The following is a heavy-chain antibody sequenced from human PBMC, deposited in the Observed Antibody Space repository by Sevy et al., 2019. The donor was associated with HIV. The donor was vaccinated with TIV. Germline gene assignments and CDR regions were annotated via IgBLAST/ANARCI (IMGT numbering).Heavy chain of an antibody. V-gene: IGHV4-39*01. CDR2: IYYSGST. D-gene: IGHD6-19*01. J-gene: IGHJ4*02. CDR1: GGSISSSSYY. CDR3: ARGQWLVHDY. Sequence: SETLSLTCTVSGGSISSSSYYWGWIRQPPGKGREWIGSIYYSGSTYYNPSLKSRVPISVDTSKNQFSLKLSSVTAADTAVYYCARGQWLVHDYWGQGTLVTVSS.